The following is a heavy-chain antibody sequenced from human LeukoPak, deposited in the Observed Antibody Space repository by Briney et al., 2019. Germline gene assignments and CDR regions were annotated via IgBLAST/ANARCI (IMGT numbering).Heavy chain of an antibody. V-gene: IGHV3-7*01. CDR1: GFTFSSYW. D-gene: IGHD5-24*01. J-gene: IGHJ5*02. Sequence: GGSLRLSCAASGFTFSSYWMSWVRQAPGKGLEWVANIKRDGSEKYYVDSVKGRFTISRDNVKNSLYLQMNSLRAEDTAVYYCAREMATIWHWFDPWGQGTLVTVSS. CDR3: AREMATIWHWFDP. CDR2: IKRDGSEK.